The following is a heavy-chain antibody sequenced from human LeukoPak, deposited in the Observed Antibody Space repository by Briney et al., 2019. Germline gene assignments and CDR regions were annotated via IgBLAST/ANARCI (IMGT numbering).Heavy chain of an antibody. J-gene: IGHJ4*02. D-gene: IGHD4-17*01. CDR2: IKQDGSKK. Sequence: PGGSLRLSCAASGFTFSSYWMSWVRQAPGKGLEWVANIKQDGSKKYYVDSVKGRFTISRDNAKNSQYLQMNSLRVEDTALYYCARAQTYGDSRLLLDYWGQGTLVTVSS. V-gene: IGHV3-7*03. CDR3: ARAQTYGDSRLLLDY. CDR1: GFTFSSYW.